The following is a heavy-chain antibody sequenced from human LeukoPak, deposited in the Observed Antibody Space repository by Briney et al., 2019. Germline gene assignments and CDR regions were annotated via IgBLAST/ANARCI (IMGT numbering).Heavy chain of an antibody. CDR2: ISWNSGSI. J-gene: IGHJ4*02. Sequence: GGSLRLSCAASGFTFDDYAMHWVRQAPGKGLEWVSGISWNSGSIGYADSVKGRFTISRDNAKNSLYPQMNSLRAEDMALYYCARDLATADGVDYWGQGTLVTVSS. V-gene: IGHV3-9*03. D-gene: IGHD1-26*01. CDR1: GFTFDDYA. CDR3: ARDLATADGVDY.